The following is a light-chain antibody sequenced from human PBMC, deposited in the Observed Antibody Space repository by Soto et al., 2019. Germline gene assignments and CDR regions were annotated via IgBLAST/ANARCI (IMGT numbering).Light chain of an antibody. J-gene: IGKJ3*01. V-gene: IGKV3-20*01. CDR2: GAS. Sequence: VLTLSRGTLSLSPGERATLSCRASQSVSSSYLAWYQQKPGQAPRLLIYGASSRATGIPDRFSGSGSGTDFTLTISRLEPEDFAVYYCQQYGSSPKFGPGTKVDIK. CDR3: QQYGSSPK. CDR1: QSVSSSY.